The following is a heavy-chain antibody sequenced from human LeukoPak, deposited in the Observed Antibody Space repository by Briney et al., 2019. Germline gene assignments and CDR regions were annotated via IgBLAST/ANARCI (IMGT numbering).Heavy chain of an antibody. CDR3: ARDRNLWFGEPYGYFDY. Sequence: GGSLRLSCAASGFTFSSYSMNWVRQAPGKGLEWVSYISSSSSTIYYADSVKGRLTISRDNAKNSLYLQMNSLRAEDTAVYYCARDRNLWFGEPYGYFDYWGQGTLVTVSS. J-gene: IGHJ4*02. V-gene: IGHV3-48*01. D-gene: IGHD3-10*01. CDR2: ISSSSSTI. CDR1: GFTFSSYS.